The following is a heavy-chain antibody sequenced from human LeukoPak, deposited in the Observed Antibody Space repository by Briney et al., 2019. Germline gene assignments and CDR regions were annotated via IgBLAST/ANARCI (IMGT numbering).Heavy chain of an antibody. Sequence: ASVKVSCKASGYTFTSYYTHWVRQAPGQGLEWMGIINPSGGSTSYAQKFQGRVTMTRDTSTSTVYMELSSLRSEDTAVYYCARGSILLWFGESYGTWGQGTLVTVSS. CDR3: ARGSILLWFGESYGT. V-gene: IGHV1-46*01. J-gene: IGHJ5*02. D-gene: IGHD3-10*01. CDR2: INPSGGST. CDR1: GYTFTSYY.